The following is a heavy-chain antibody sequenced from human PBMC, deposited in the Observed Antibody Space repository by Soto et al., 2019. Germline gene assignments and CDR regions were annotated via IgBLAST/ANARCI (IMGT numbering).Heavy chain of an antibody. CDR1: GFTFSSYG. CDR3: AKDHTMFKVLYYFDY. CDR2: ISYDGSNK. J-gene: IGHJ4*02. D-gene: IGHD3-10*02. Sequence: GGSLRLSCAASGFTFSSYGMHWVRQAPGKGLEWVAVISYDGSNKYYADSVEGRFTISRDNSKNTLYLQMNSLRAEDTAVYYCAKDHTMFKVLYYFDYWGQGTLVTVSS. V-gene: IGHV3-30*18.